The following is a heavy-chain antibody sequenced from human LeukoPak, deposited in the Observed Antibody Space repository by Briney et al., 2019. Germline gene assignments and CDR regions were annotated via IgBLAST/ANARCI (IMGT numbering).Heavy chain of an antibody. V-gene: IGHV1-24*01. Sequence: ASVKVCCKVSGYTLTELSMHWVRQAPGKGLEWMGGFDPEDGETIYAQKVQVRVTMTEDTSTDTAYMELSSLRSEDTAVYYCATIGGIYTLDYWGQGTLVTVSS. CDR1: GYTLTELS. CDR2: FDPEDGET. CDR3: ATIGGIYTLDY. J-gene: IGHJ4*02. D-gene: IGHD5-12*01.